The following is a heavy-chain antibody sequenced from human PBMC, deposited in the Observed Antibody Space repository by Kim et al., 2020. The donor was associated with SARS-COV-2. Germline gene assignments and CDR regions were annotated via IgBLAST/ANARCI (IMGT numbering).Heavy chain of an antibody. Sequence: ASVKVSCKASGYTFSGYYIHWVRQAPGQGLEWTGRINPNSGGTNYAQKFQGRVTMNRDTTVSTAYSELSRLRSEDTVVYDCARESHGGERTWQHWGQGTL. D-gene: IGHD4-17*01. CDR2: INPNSGGT. V-gene: IGHV1-2*05. CDR3: ARESHGGERTWQH. J-gene: IGHJ1*01. CDR1: GYTFSGYY.